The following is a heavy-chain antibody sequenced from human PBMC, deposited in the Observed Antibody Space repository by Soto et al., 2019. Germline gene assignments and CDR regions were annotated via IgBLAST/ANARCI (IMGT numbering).Heavy chain of an antibody. CDR1: GYTFTSYG. CDR2: ISAYNGNT. CDR3: ARDYSWITRVREVFKTIPGY. J-gene: IGHJ4*01. V-gene: IGHV1-18*01. Sequence: ASVKVSCKASGYTFTSYGISWVRQAPGQGLEWMGWISAYNGNTNYAQKLQGRVTMTTDTSTSTAYMELRSLRSDDTAVYYCARDYSWITRVREVFKTIPGYWGQGTRVTVSS. D-gene: IGHD3-10*01.